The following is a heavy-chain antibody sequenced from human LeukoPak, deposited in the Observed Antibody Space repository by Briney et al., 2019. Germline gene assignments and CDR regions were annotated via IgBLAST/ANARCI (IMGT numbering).Heavy chain of an antibody. CDR3: AKASVLRFLEWLLLDH. V-gene: IGHV3-23*01. CDR2: ISGSGGST. CDR1: GFTFSSYA. Sequence: GGSLRLSCAASGFTFSSYAMSWVRQAPGKGLEWVSAISGSGGSTYYADSVKGRFTISRDNSKNTLYLQMNSLRAEDTAVYYCAKASVLRFLEWLLLDHWGQGTLVTVSS. D-gene: IGHD3-3*01. J-gene: IGHJ4*02.